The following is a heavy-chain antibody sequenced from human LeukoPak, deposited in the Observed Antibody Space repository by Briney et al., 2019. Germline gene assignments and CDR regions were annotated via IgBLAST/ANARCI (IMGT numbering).Heavy chain of an antibody. Sequence: GESLKISCKVSRYSFTSYCIGWVRQMPGKGLEWMGIIYPGDSGPTYSPSFQGQVTISVDKSINTAYLQWSSLQASDTAMYYCGMSGDRVPLQDDVFDVWGQGTMVTVST. J-gene: IGHJ3*01. CDR3: GMSGDRVPLQDDVFDV. CDR2: IYPGDSGP. D-gene: IGHD1-26*01. V-gene: IGHV5-51*01. CDR1: RYSFTSYC.